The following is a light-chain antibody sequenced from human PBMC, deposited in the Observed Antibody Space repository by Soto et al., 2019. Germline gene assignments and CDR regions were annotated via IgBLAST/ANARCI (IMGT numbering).Light chain of an antibody. Sequence: QSVLTQPPSVSGSPGQRGTISCTGSSSNIGASSDVHWYQQLPGTAPKLLISGNSNRPSVVTDRFSGSKSGTSASLAITGLQAEDEADYYCQSYGSSLSGWVFGGGTKLTVL. CDR2: GNS. CDR3: QSYGSSLSGWV. CDR1: SSNIGASSD. J-gene: IGLJ3*02. V-gene: IGLV1-40*01.